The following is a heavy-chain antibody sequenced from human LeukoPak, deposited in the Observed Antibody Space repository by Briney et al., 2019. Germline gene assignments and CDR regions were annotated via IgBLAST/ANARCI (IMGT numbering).Heavy chain of an antibody. J-gene: IGHJ4*02. CDR2: IYYSGST. Sequence: SETLSLTCTVSGGSISSSSYYWGWNRRPPGKGLEWIGSIYYSGSTYYNPSLKSRVTISVDTSKNQFSLKLSSVTAADTAVYYCARSYYYYYFDYWGQGTLVTVSS. V-gene: IGHV4-39*01. D-gene: IGHD3-10*01. CDR3: ARSYYYYYFDY. CDR1: GGSISSSSYY.